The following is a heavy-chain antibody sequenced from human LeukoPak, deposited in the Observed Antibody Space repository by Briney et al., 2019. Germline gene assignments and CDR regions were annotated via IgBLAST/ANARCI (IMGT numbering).Heavy chain of an antibody. CDR1: GYSISRGYS. J-gene: IGHJ3*01. Sequence: SETLSLTCAVSGYSISRGYSWGWIRQPPGMGLEWIGNMYHSESTHYNPSLKSRVTISADTSKNQFSLKLSSVNAADTAVYYCARFDHVWETHGMDAFDLWGQGTMVTVSS. CDR2: MYHSEST. CDR3: ARFDHVWETHGMDAFDL. V-gene: IGHV4-38-2*01. D-gene: IGHD3-16*01.